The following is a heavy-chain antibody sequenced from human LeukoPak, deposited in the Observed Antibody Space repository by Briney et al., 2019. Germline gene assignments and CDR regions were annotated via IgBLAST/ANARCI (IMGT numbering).Heavy chain of an antibody. V-gene: IGHV3-23*01. CDR3: AKVRQQLVRRDAFDI. CDR2: ISGSGGST. Sequence: GGSLRLSCAASGFTFSSYAMSWVRQAPGKGLEWVSAISGSGGSTYYADSVKGLFTIPRDNSKNTLYLQMNSLRAEDTAVYYCAKVRQQLVRRDAFDIWGQGTMVTVSS. D-gene: IGHD6-13*01. CDR1: GFTFSSYA. J-gene: IGHJ3*02.